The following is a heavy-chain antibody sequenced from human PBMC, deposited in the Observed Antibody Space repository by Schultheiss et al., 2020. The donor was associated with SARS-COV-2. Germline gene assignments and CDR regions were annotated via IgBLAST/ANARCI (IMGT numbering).Heavy chain of an antibody. CDR2: IIPIFGTV. Sequence: SVKVSCKASGYTFTSYGISWVRQAPGQGLEWMGGIIPIFGTVNHAQKLQGRVTITADKSTSTAYMELRSLRSDDTAVYYCASQQENDSSFDYWGQGTLVTVSS. CDR1: GYTFTSYG. D-gene: IGHD3-22*01. J-gene: IGHJ4*02. V-gene: IGHV1-69*06. CDR3: ASQQENDSSFDY.